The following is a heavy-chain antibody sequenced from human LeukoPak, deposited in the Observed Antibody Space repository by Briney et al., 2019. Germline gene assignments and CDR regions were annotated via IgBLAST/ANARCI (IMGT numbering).Heavy chain of an antibody. D-gene: IGHD5-18*01. J-gene: IGHJ4*02. CDR2: ISHDGTVQ. CDR3: AEEGTAMASSYFDY. V-gene: IGHV3-30*18. Sequence: GGSLRLSCAASGFTFSSYGMQWVRQAPGKGLEWVAVISHDGTVQHYADSVKGRFTISRDNSDNTLYLQMNSLRDEDTAMYYCAEEGTAMASSYFDYWGQGTLITVSS. CDR1: GFTFSSYG.